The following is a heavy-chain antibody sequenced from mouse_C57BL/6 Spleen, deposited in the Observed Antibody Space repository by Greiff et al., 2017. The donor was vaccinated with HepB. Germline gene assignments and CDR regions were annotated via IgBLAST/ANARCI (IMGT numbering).Heavy chain of an antibody. Sequence: VQLQQSGPVLVKPGASVKMSCKASGYTFTDYYMNWVKQSHGKSLEWIGVINPYNGGTSYNQKFKGKATLTVDKSSSTSYMELNSLTSEDSAVYYCARGVATRYFDVWGTGTTVTVSS. D-gene: IGHD1-1*02. J-gene: IGHJ1*03. CDR3: ARGVATRYFDV. CDR2: INPYNGGT. CDR1: GYTFTDYY. V-gene: IGHV1-19*01.